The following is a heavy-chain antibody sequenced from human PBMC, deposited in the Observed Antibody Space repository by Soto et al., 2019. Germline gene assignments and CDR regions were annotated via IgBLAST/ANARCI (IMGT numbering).Heavy chain of an antibody. Sequence: GGSLRLSGAASGFTFSSSGMHWVRQAPGKGLEWVAVISYDGSNKFYADSVKGRFTISRDNFRNTLYLQMNSLRAEDTAVYYCAKEFHSWNYFDYWGQGTLVTVSS. CDR3: AKEFHSWNYFDY. V-gene: IGHV3-30*18. CDR2: ISYDGSNK. D-gene: IGHD1-20*01. CDR1: GFTFSSSG. J-gene: IGHJ4*02.